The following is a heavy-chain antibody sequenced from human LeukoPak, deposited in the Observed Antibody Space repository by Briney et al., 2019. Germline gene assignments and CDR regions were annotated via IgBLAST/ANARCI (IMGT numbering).Heavy chain of an antibody. CDR3: ATDLYSSRTNDVFVI. J-gene: IGHJ3*02. CDR2: IYYSGST. Sequence: SETLSLTCTVSGGSISSYYWGWIRQPPGKGLEWIGSIYYSGSTYYNPSLKSRVTISVDTSKNQFSLRLSSVTAADTAVYYCATDLYSSRTNDVFVIWGQGTMVTVSS. CDR1: GGSISSYY. D-gene: IGHD6-13*01. V-gene: IGHV4-39*07.